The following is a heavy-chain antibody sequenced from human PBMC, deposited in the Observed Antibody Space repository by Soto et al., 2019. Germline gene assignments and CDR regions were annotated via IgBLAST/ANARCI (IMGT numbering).Heavy chain of an antibody. V-gene: IGHV4-59*12. J-gene: IGHJ4*02. CDR1: GGSISSYG. D-gene: IGHD6-13*01. CDR3: ARESRSWYGSIWDY. CDR2: IYFSGGT. Sequence: PSETLSLTCTVSGGSISSYGWSWIRQPPGKGLEWIGYIYFSGGTNYNPSLKSRVTISVDTSKNQFSLKLSSVTAADTAVYYCARESRSWYGSIWDYWGQGTLVTVSS.